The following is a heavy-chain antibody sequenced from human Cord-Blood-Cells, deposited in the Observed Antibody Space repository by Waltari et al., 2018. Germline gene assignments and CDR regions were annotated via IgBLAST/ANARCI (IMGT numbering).Heavy chain of an antibody. CDR2: INAGKSNT. D-gene: IGHD3-10*01. J-gene: IGHJ4*02. CDR1: GYTFTSYA. CDR3: ARASGSSGFDY. V-gene: IGHV1-3*01. Sequence: QVQLVQSGAEVKKPGASVKVSCKASGYTFTSYAMHWVRQAPGQRLEWIGWINAGKSNTKYSQKFQGRVTITRDTSASTAYMELSSLRSEDTAVYYCARASGSSGFDYWGQGTLVTVSS.